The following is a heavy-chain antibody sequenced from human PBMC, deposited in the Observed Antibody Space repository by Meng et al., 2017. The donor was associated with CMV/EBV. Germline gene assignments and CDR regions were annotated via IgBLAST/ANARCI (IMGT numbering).Heavy chain of an antibody. CDR3: ARDGGQFGELSYGMDV. CDR1: GFTFSSYW. J-gene: IGHJ6*02. Sequence: GESLKISCAASGFTFSSYWMHWVRQAPGKGLVWVSRINSDGSSTSYADSVKGRFTISRDNAKNTLYLQMNSLRAEDTAVYYRARDGGQFGELSYGMDVWGQGTTVTVSS. D-gene: IGHD3-10*01. V-gene: IGHV3-74*01. CDR2: INSDGSST.